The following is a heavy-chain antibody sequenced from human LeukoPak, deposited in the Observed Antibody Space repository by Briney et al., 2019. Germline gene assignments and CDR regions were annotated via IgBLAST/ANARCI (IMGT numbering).Heavy chain of an antibody. Sequence: PSETRSLTCTVSGGSISSSSYYWGWIRQPPGKGLEWIGSIYYSGSTYYNPSLKSRVTISVDTSKNQFSLKLSSVTAADTAVYYCARGMIVVVIRRDDAFDIWGQGTMVTVSS. J-gene: IGHJ3*02. D-gene: IGHD3-22*01. CDR3: ARGMIVVVIRRDDAFDI. CDR2: IYYSGST. CDR1: GGSISSSSYY. V-gene: IGHV4-39*01.